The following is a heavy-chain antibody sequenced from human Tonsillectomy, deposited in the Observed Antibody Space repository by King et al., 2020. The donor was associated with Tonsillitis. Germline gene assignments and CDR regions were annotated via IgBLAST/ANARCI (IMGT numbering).Heavy chain of an antibody. CDR3: PKPPISSGWSYYYYYYMDV. CDR1: GFSFSNFA. D-gene: IGHD6-19*01. J-gene: IGHJ6*03. V-gene: IGHV3-23*04. CDR2: ISGSGGNT. Sequence: VQLVESGGGLVQPGGSLRLSCAASGFSFSNFAMNWVRQAPGKGLEWVSSISGSGGNTYYTDSVKGRFTISRDNSKNTLYLQMSSRRAEDTAIYYCPKPPISSGWSYYYYYYMDVWGKGTTVTVSS.